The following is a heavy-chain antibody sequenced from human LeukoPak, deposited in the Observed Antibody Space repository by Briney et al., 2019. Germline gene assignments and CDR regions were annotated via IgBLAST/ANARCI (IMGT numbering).Heavy chain of an antibody. J-gene: IGHJ4*01. CDR2: IYYSGST. CDR3: ARDRQTAAAGFDY. D-gene: IGHD6-13*01. V-gene: IGHV4-61*01. CDR1: GGSVSSGSYY. Sequence: SETLSLTCTVSGGSVSSGSYYWSWIRQPPGKGLEWIGYIYYSGSTNYNPSLKSRVTISVDTSKNQFSLKLSSVTAADTAVYYCARDRQTAAAGFDYWGQGTLVTVSS.